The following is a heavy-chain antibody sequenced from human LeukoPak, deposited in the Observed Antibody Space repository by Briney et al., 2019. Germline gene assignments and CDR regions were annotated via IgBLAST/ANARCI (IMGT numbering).Heavy chain of an antibody. V-gene: IGHV3-74*01. CDR3: ARDIAAAGYYYYYGMDV. CDR2: IRGDGIVT. J-gene: IGHJ6*02. Sequence: GGSLRLSCVASEFTFSNYWIHWVRQAPGKGLVWVSCIRGDGIVTNYADSVEGRFTISRDNAKNTVHLQMNSLRDDDTAVYYCARDIAAAGYYYYYGMDVWGQGTTVTVSS. CDR1: EFTFSNYW. D-gene: IGHD6-13*01.